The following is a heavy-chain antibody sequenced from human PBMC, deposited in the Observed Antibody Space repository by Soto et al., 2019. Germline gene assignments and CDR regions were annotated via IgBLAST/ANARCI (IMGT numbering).Heavy chain of an antibody. CDR1: GFTFSSYG. Sequence: GGSLRLSCAASGFTFSSYGMHWVRQAPGKGLEWVAVISYDGSNKYYADSVKGRFTISRDNSKNTLYLQMNSLRAEDTAVYYCAKDPTIGGYSYGLIDYWGQGTLVTVSS. V-gene: IGHV3-30*18. CDR3: AKDPTIGGYSYGLIDY. J-gene: IGHJ4*02. D-gene: IGHD5-18*01. CDR2: ISYDGSNK.